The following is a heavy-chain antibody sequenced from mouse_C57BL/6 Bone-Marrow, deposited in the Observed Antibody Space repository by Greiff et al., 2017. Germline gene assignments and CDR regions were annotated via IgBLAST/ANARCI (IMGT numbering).Heavy chain of an antibody. V-gene: IGHV5-12*01. Sequence: EVKLMESGGGLVQPGGSLKLSCAASGFTFRDYYMYWVRQTPEKRLEWVAYISNGGGSTYYPDTVKGRFTISRDNAKNTLYLQMSRLKSEDTAMYYCAALYDGYDGYYFDYWGQGTTLTVSS. CDR3: AALYDGYDGYYFDY. J-gene: IGHJ2*01. D-gene: IGHD2-2*01. CDR2: ISNGGGST. CDR1: GFTFRDYY.